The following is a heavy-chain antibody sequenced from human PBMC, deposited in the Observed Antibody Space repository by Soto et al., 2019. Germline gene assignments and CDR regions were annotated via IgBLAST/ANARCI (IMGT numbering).Heavy chain of an antibody. Sequence: QVQLQESGPGLVKPSGTLSLTCAVSGGSISSNNWWIWVRQPPGKGLGWIGGIYHSGTTVYNPSFKSRGTISVDKSKNHFSLNLNSVTAADTAVYYCAGRRDGSGSLDYWGQGALLTVSS. CDR3: AGRRDGSGSLDY. CDR1: GGSISSNNW. D-gene: IGHD3-10*01. CDR2: IYHSGTT. V-gene: IGHV4-4*02. J-gene: IGHJ4*02.